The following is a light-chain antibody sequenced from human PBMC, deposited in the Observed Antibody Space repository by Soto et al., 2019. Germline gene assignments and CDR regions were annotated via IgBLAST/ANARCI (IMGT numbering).Light chain of an antibody. CDR3: AEWDQSLFLYV. J-gene: IGLJ1*01. V-gene: IGLV1-47*01. CDR2: RNN. CDR1: IYNIGSNP. Sequence: QSVLTQPPSASGAPGQRVTISCSVSIYNIGSNPVYWHQQLPGTAPKLLIFRNNQRPSGVPDRFSDSKSGTSASLAISGLRSEDVADYYCAEWDQSLFLYVCGTGTKV.